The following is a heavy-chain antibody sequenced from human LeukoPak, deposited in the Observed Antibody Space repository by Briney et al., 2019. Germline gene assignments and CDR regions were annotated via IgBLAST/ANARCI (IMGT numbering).Heavy chain of an antibody. V-gene: IGHV1-18*01. CDR2: ISAYNGNT. CDR1: GYTFTSYG. J-gene: IGHJ4*02. CDR3: ARVSSGWYRLFDY. Sequence: ASVKVSCKASGYTFTSYGISWVRQAPGQGLEWMGWISAYNGNTNYAQKLQGRVTMTRNTSISTAYMELSSLRSEDTAVYYCARVSSGWYRLFDYWGQGTLVTVSS. D-gene: IGHD6-19*01.